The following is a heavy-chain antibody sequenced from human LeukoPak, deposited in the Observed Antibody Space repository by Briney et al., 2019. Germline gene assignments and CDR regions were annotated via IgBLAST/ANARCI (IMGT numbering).Heavy chain of an antibody. CDR2: IYSGDHT. J-gene: IGHJ4*02. Sequence: GGSLRISCAASGVSVGTNYMTWVRQVPGKGLEWVAVIYSGDHTYYSDSVKGRFTISRDHSRNALSLQMNSLRAADTAVYYCARDKGTSYLSSFDYWGQGTLVTVSS. D-gene: IGHD6-6*01. CDR3: ARDKGTSYLSSFDY. CDR1: GVSVGTNY. V-gene: IGHV3-66*01.